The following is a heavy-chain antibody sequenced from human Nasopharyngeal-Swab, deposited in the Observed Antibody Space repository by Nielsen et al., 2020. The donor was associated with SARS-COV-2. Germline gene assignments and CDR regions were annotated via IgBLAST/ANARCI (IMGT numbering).Heavy chain of an antibody. V-gene: IGHV4-59*01. CDR2: IYYSGST. D-gene: IGHD3-16*01. CDR3: ASMRPRYYYGMDV. J-gene: IGHJ6*02. Sequence: LPGKGLEWIGYIYYSGSTNYNPSLKSRVTISVDTSKNQFSLKLSSVTAADTAVYYCASMRPRYYYGMDVWGQGTTVTVSS.